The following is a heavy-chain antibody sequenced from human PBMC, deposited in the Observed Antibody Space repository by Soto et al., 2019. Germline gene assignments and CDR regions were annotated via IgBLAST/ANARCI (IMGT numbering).Heavy chain of an antibody. J-gene: IGHJ4*02. D-gene: IGHD2-15*01. CDR2: INHSGST. CDR1: GGSFSGYY. V-gene: IGHV4-34*01. CDR3: ARLAGTTVVALAFDY. Sequence: SETLSLTCAVYGGSFSGYYWSWIRQPPGKGLEWIGEINHSGSTNYNPSLKSRVTISVDTSKNQFSLKLSSVTAADTAVYYCARLAGTTVVALAFDYWGQGTLVTVSS.